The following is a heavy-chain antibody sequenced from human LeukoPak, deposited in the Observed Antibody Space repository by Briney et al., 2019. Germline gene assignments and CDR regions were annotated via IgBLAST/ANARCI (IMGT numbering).Heavy chain of an antibody. D-gene: IGHD2-2*01. CDR2: IYYSGST. CDR3: ATGYCSSTSCYSGWFDP. CDR1: GGSISSGGYY. V-gene: IGHV4-31*03. J-gene: IGHJ5*02. Sequence: SETLSLTCTVSGGSISSGGYYWSWIRQHPGKGLEWIGYIYYSGSTYYNPSLKSRVTISVDTSKNQFSLKLSSVTAADTAVYYCATGYCSSTSCYSGWFDPWGQGTLVTVSS.